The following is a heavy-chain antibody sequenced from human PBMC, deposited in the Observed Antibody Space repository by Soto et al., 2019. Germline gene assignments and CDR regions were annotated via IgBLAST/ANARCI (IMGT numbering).Heavy chain of an antibody. J-gene: IGHJ4*02. D-gene: IGHD2-15*01. CDR2: IYHSGTT. V-gene: IGHV4-31*03. CDR3: ARGAHMRGGPSDY. CDR1: GDSISRGGYY. Sequence: SETLSLTCRVSGDSISRGGYYLTWIRQRPGKALEWIGYIYHSGTTYYNPSLKSRLHMSVDTSENQFSLKLSSVTAADTAVYFCARGAHMRGGPSDYWGQGPLVTVS.